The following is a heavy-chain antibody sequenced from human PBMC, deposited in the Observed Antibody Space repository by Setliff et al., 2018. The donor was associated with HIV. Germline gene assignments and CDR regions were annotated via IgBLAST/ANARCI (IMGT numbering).Heavy chain of an antibody. CDR2: ITWNSGEI. D-gene: IGHD6-13*01. J-gene: IGHJ4*02. CDR3: ARGSKAAAGPPDF. Sequence: PGGSLRLSCAASGFTFNDYAMHWVRQAPGKGLEWVSGITWNSGEIGYAGSVKGRFTISRDNAKNSLYLQMNGLRAEDTALYYCARGSKAAAGPPDFWGQGTLVTVSS. V-gene: IGHV3-9*01. CDR1: GFTFNDYA.